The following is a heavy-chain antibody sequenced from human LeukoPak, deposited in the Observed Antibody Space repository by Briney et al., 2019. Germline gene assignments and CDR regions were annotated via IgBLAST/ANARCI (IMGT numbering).Heavy chain of an antibody. CDR2: INPNSGGT. CDR1: GYTFTGYY. V-gene: IGHV1-2*02. CDR3: ASGRITIFGVVPDAFDI. Sequence: ASVKVSCKASGYTFTGYYMHWVRQAPGQGLEWMGWINPNSGGTNYAQKFQGRVTMTRDTSISTAYMELSRLRSDDTAVYYCASGRITIFGVVPDAFDIWGQGTMVTVSS. J-gene: IGHJ3*02. D-gene: IGHD3-3*01.